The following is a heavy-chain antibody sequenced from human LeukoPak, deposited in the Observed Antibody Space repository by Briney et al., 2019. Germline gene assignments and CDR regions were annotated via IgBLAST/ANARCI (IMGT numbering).Heavy chain of an antibody. D-gene: IGHD3-22*01. V-gene: IGHV1-8*03. J-gene: IGHJ4*02. CDR2: MNPNSGNT. CDR3: ARGDYYDSNGYPDY. Sequence: GASVKVSCKASGYTFTSYDINWVRQATGQGLEWMGWMNPNSGNTGYAQKFQGRVTITRNTSISTAYMELSSLRSEDTAVYYCARGDYYDSNGYPDYWGQGTLVTVSS. CDR1: GYTFTSYD.